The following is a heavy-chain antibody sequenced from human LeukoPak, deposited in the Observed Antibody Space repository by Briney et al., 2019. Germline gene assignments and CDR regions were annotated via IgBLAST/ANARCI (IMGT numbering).Heavy chain of an antibody. CDR1: GFSLSTSGVG. J-gene: IGHJ4*02. V-gene: IGHV2-5*02. D-gene: IGHD3-9*01. Sequence: SGPTLVNPTQTLTLTCTFSGFSLSTSGVGVGWIRQPPGKALEWLALIYWDDDKRYSPSLKSRLTISKDTSKNQVVLTMTNMDPVDTATYYCARSPYYDILTGSRGTFDYWGQGTLVTVSS. CDR2: IYWDDDK. CDR3: ARSPYYDILTGSRGTFDY.